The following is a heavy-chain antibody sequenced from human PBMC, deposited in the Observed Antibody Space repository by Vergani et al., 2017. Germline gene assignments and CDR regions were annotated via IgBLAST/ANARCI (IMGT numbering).Heavy chain of an antibody. J-gene: IGHJ4*02. V-gene: IGHV4-34*01. CDR1: GGSFSGYY. Sequence: QVQLQQWGAGLLKPSETLSLTCAVYGGSFSGYYWSWIRQPPGKGLEWIGEINHSGSTNYNPSLKSRVTIPVDTSKNQFSLKLNSVTAADTAVYYCARGRGYSYARYDYWGQGTLVTVSS. CDR2: INHSGST. D-gene: IGHD5-18*01. CDR3: ARGRGYSYARYDY.